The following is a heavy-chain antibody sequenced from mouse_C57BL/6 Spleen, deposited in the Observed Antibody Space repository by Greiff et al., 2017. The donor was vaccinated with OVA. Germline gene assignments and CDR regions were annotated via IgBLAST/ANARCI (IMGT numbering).Heavy chain of an antibody. Sequence: VQLQQSGPELVKPGASVKISCKASGYAFSSSWMNWVKQRPGKGLEWIGRIYPGDGDTNYNGKFKGKATLTADKSSSTAYMQLSSLTSEDSAVYFCARERITTVVEAYYFDYWGQGTTLTVSS. D-gene: IGHD1-1*01. CDR1: GYAFSSSW. CDR3: ARERITTVVEAYYFDY. V-gene: IGHV1-82*01. J-gene: IGHJ2*01. CDR2: IYPGDGDT.